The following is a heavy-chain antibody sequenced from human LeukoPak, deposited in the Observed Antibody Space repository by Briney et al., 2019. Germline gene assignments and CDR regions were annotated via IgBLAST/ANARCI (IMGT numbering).Heavy chain of an antibody. Sequence: SETLSLTCTVSGGSISSSTYYWGWIRQPPGKGLEWIGTIFYSGSTYYNPSLKSGVTISVDTSKNQFSLKLSSVTAADTAVYYCAKYGSGSYSENYYMDVWGKGTTVTVSS. J-gene: IGHJ6*03. D-gene: IGHD3-10*01. CDR1: GGSISSSTYY. CDR2: IFYSGST. CDR3: AKYGSGSYSENYYMDV. V-gene: IGHV4-39*01.